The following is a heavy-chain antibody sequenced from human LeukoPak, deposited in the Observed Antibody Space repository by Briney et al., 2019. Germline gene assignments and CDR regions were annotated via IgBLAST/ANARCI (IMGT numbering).Heavy chain of an antibody. CDR2: IYYSGST. J-gene: IGHJ6*02. CDR1: GGSISSYY. D-gene: IGHD1-26*01. V-gene: IGHV4-59*01. CDR3: ARDLGGSYYYYYGMDV. Sequence: SETLSLTCTVSGGSISSYYWSWIRQPPGKGLEWIGYIYYSGSTNYNPSLKSRVTISVDTSKNQFSLKLSSVTAADTAVYYCARDLGGSYYYYYGMDVWGQGTTVTVSS.